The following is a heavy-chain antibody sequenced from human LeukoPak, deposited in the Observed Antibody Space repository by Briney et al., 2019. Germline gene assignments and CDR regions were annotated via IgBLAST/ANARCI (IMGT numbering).Heavy chain of an antibody. CDR3: AIVSGYSLYYLDRDV. D-gene: IGHD5-12*01. J-gene: IGHJ6*03. Sequence: ASVKVSCKASGYTFTSYGISWVRQAPGQGLEWMGWISAYNGNTNYAQKLQGRVTMTTDTSTRTAHMEQRSLRCDDPAVYYCAIVSGYSLYYLDRDVWGKGTTVTVSS. CDR1: GYTFTSYG. CDR2: ISAYNGNT. V-gene: IGHV1-18*01.